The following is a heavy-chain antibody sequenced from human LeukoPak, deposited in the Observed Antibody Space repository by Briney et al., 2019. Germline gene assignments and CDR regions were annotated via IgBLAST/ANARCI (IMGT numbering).Heavy chain of an antibody. CDR2: IWYDGSNK. CDR3: ARDEVPSDWTGIDY. D-gene: IGHD1-14*01. Sequence: SGGSLRLSCAASGFTFSSYGMHWVRQAPGKGLEWVAVIWYDGSNKYYADSVKGRFTISRDNSKNTLYLQMNSLRAEDTAVYYCARDEVPSDWTGIDYWGQGTLVTVSS. V-gene: IGHV3-33*01. J-gene: IGHJ4*02. CDR1: GFTFSSYG.